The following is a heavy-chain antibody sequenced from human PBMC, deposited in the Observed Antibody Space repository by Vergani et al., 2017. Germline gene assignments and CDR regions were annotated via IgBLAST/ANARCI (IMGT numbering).Heavy chain of an antibody. J-gene: IGHJ4*02. Sequence: QVQLVQSGAEVKKPGASVKVSCKASGYTFTSYGISWVRQAPGQGLEWMGWISAYNGNTNYAQKLQGRVTMTTDTSTSTAYMELSSLRSEDTAVYYCASSRGTYSGSYYRPLFDYWGQGTLVTVSS. CDR3: ASSRGTYSGSYYRPLFDY. CDR1: GYTFTSYG. D-gene: IGHD1-26*01. V-gene: IGHV1-18*01. CDR2: ISAYNGNT.